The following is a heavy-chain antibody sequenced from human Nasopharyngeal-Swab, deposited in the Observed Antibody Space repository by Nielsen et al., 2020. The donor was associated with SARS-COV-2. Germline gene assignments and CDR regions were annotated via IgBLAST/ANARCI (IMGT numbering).Heavy chain of an antibody. CDR2: VKQDGGEK. V-gene: IGHV3-7*01. D-gene: IGHD3-9*01. Sequence: GESLKISCAASGFTFTTYSMTWFRQAPGQGLEWVANVKQDGGEKFYLDSVKGRFTISRDNTKNSVHLQMNSLTAEDTAVYYCARDGSQADILTGASHWGQGAQVTVST. CDR3: ARDGSQADILTGASH. J-gene: IGHJ4*02. CDR1: GFTFTTYS.